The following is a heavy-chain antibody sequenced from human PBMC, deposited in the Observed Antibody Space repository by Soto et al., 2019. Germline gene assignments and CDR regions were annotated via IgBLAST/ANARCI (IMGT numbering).Heavy chain of an antibody. CDR3: ARKSDFWSGPIYYYYYGMDV. CDR1: GFTFSSYW. CDR2: INSDGSST. V-gene: IGHV3-74*01. J-gene: IGHJ6*02. D-gene: IGHD3-3*01. Sequence: SLRLSCAASGFTFSSYWMHWVRQAPGKGLVWVSRINSDGSSTSYADSVKGRFTISRDNAKNTLYLQMNSLRAEDTAVYYCARKSDFWSGPIYYYYYGMDVWGQGTTVTVS.